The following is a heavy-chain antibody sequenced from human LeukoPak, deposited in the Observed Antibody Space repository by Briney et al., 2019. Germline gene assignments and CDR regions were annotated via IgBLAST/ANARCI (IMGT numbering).Heavy chain of an antibody. J-gene: IGHJ4*02. CDR3: AKDSSSWYYFDY. CDR2: ISSSGSTT. Sequence: GGSLRLSCAASGFTFSSYTMNWVRQAPGKGLEWVSYISSSGSTTYYADSVKGRFTMSRDNAKNSVYLQMNSLRAEDTAVYYCAKDSSSWYYFDYWGQGTLVTVSS. CDR1: GFTFSSYT. V-gene: IGHV3-48*01. D-gene: IGHD6-13*01.